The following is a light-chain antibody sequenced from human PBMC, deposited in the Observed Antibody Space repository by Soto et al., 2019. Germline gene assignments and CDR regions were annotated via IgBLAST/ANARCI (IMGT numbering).Light chain of an antibody. CDR3: SSYTSSSTYV. V-gene: IGLV2-18*02. CDR2: DVS. Sequence: SALTQPTSVSGSPGQSVALSCTGTSSDVGSYNRVSWYQQPPGTAPKLMIYDVSNRPSGVPDRFSGSKSGNTASLTISGLQAADEADYYCSSYTSSSTYVFGSGTKVTVL. CDR1: SSDVGSYNR. J-gene: IGLJ1*01.